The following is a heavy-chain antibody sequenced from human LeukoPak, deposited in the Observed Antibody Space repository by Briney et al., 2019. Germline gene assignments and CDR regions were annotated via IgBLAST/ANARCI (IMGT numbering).Heavy chain of an antibody. CDR1: GGSISSTTSY. CDR3: ARHGSTDYFDY. Sequence: SETLSPTCAVSGGSISSTTSYWGWIRQPPGKGLEWIGRIYYSGSTFYNPSLKSRVTISVDTSKNQLSLRLSSVTAADTAVYYCARHGSTDYFDYWGQGTLVTVSS. J-gene: IGHJ4*02. CDR2: IYYSGST. D-gene: IGHD2-2*03. V-gene: IGHV4-39*01.